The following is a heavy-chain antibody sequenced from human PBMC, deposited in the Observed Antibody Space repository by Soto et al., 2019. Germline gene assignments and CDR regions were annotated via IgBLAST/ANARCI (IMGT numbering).Heavy chain of an antibody. CDR2: INHSGST. D-gene: IGHD3-10*01. J-gene: IGHJ6*02. Sequence: SETLSLTCAVYGGSFSGYYWSWIRQPPGKGLEWIGEINHSGSTNYNPSLKSRVTISVDTSKNQFSLKLSSVTAADTAVYYCARVWFGELAAYYYYGMDVWGQGTTVTVSS. CDR3: ARVWFGELAAYYYYGMDV. CDR1: GGSFSGYY. V-gene: IGHV4-34*01.